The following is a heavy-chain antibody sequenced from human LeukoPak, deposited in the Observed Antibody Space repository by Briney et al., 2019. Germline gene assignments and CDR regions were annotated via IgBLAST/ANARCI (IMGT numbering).Heavy chain of an antibody. CDR3: ARHTSYGHLDT. Sequence: SETLSLTCTVSGASISSYYYNWIRQTAGGGLEWIGRLYISGSTDYNPSLKSRVTISVDTSNNQFSLKLNSVTAADTAVYFCARHTSYGHLDTWGQGTLVTVSS. CDR1: GASISSYY. D-gene: IGHD3-10*01. CDR2: LYISGST. J-gene: IGHJ5*02. V-gene: IGHV4-4*07.